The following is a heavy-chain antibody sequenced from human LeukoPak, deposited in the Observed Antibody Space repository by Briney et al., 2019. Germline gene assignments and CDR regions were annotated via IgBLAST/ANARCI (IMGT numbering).Heavy chain of an antibody. J-gene: IGHJ6*02. CDR1: GFTFSDFY. Sequence: GGSLRLSCAASGFTFSDFYMTWIRQAPGKGLEWVSAISGSGGSTYYADSVKGRFTISRDNSKNTLYLQMNSLRAEDTAVYYCAKDMDPPATYFDWLLPLYYYYGMDVWGQGTTVTVSS. D-gene: IGHD3-9*01. V-gene: IGHV3-23*01. CDR2: ISGSGGST. CDR3: AKDMDPPATYFDWLLPLYYYYGMDV.